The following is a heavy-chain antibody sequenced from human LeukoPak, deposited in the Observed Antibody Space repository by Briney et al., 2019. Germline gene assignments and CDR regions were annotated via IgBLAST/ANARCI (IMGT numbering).Heavy chain of an antibody. V-gene: IGHV3-23*01. D-gene: IGHD6-19*01. CDR1: GFTFSSYA. CDR2: ISGSGGST. Sequence: PGGSLRLSCAASGFTFSSYAMSWVRQAPGKGLEWVSAISGSGGSTYYADSVKGGFTISRDNSKNTLYLQMNSLRAEDTAVYYCAKASKQWLVHAEYFQHWGQGTLVTVSS. CDR3: AKASKQWLVHAEYFQH. J-gene: IGHJ1*01.